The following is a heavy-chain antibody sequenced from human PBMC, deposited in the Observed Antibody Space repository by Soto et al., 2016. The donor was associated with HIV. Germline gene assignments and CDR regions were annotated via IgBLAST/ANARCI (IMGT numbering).Heavy chain of an antibody. Sequence: EVQLVESGGGLVQPGGSLRLSCAASGFTFSSYSMNWVRQAPGKGLEWVSSISSSSSYIYYADSVKGRFTISRDNAKNSLYLQMNSLRAEDTAVYYCARDLSSSWYEVFDYWGQGTLVTVSS. V-gene: IGHV3-21*01. CDR2: ISSSSSYI. D-gene: IGHD6-13*01. J-gene: IGHJ4*02. CDR3: ARDLSSSWYEVFDY. CDR1: GFTFSSYS.